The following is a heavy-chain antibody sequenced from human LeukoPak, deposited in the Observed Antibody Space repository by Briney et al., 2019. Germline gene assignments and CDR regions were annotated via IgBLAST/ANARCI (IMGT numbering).Heavy chain of an antibody. CDR2: MNPNSGNT. Sequence: ASVKVSCKASGYTFTSHDINWVRQATGQGLEWMGWMNPNSGNTGYAQKFQGRVTMTRNTSISTAYMELSSLRSEDTAVYYCARGGIVVVTARPYYFDYWGQGTLVTVSS. V-gene: IGHV1-8*01. CDR1: GYTFTSHD. CDR3: ARGGIVVVTARPYYFDY. J-gene: IGHJ4*02. D-gene: IGHD2-21*02.